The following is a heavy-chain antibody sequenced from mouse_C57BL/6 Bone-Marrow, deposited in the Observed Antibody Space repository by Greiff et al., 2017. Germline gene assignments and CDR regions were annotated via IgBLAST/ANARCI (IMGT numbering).Heavy chain of an antibody. CDR2: IHPNSRST. D-gene: IGHD2-3*01. V-gene: IGHV1-64*01. CDR1: GYTFTSYW. J-gene: IGHJ4*01. CDR3: ARRGYDPS. Sequence: VQLQQPGAELVKPGASVKLSCTASGYTFTSYWMHWVKQRPGQGLEWIGMIHPNSRSTNYNEKFKSQATLPVDKPYQTAYMQLSSLTSEDTAVYYYARRGYDPSWGQGTSVTVSA.